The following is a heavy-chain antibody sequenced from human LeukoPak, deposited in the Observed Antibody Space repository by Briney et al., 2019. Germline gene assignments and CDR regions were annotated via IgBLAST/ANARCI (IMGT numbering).Heavy chain of an antibody. CDR3: AREYYGSGSPTVFDY. CDR1: GFTFSSYG. V-gene: IGHV3-21*01. CDR2: ISSSSSYI. D-gene: IGHD3-10*01. J-gene: IGHJ4*02. Sequence: TGGSLRLSCAASGFTFSSYGMHWVRQSPGKGLEWVSSISSSSSYIYYADSVKGRFTISRDNAKNSLYLQMNSLRAEDTAVYYCAREYYGSGSPTVFDYWGQGTLVTVSS.